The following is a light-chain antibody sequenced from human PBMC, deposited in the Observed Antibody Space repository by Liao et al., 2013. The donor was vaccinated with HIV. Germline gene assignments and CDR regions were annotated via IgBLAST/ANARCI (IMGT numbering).Light chain of an antibody. CDR1: NVGSTS. Sequence: SYVLTQPPSVSVAPGKTAGISCGGNNVGSTSVHWYQQKPGQAPTLVIYYDNNRPSGIPERFSGSNPGITATLTISGTQAVDEADYYCQAWDTNTAAYVFGTGTKVTVL. CDR3: QAWDTNTAAYV. CDR2: YDN. V-gene: IGLV3-21*01. J-gene: IGLJ1*01.